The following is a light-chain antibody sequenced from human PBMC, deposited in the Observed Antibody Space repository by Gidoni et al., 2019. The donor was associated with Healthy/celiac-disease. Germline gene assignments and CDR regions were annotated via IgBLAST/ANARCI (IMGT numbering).Light chain of an antibody. V-gene: IGLV2-11*01. CDR2: DVS. CDR1: SSDVGGYDY. Sequence: QSALTQPRSVSGSPGQSVTISCTGTSSDVGGYDYVSWYQQHPGKAPKLMIYDVSKRPSGVPALFSGSKSGNTASLTISGLQAEDEADYYCCSYAGSFTVLFGGGTKLTVL. J-gene: IGLJ2*01. CDR3: CSYAGSFTVL.